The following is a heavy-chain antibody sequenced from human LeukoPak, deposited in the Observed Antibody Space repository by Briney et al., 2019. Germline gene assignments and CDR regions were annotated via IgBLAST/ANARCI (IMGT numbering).Heavy chain of an antibody. V-gene: IGHV4-34*01. CDR3: ARGLRDYYDSSGLGY. CDR1: GGSFSSYY. CDR2: INHSGGT. Sequence: SETRSLTCAVDGGSFSSYYWSWIRQPPGRVLEWIGEINHSGGTNYNPSLKSRVTISVDTSKAQLSRKRTALTAAYTAVYYVARGLRDYYDSSGLGYWGQGAMVTVS. J-gene: IGHJ4*02. D-gene: IGHD3-22*01.